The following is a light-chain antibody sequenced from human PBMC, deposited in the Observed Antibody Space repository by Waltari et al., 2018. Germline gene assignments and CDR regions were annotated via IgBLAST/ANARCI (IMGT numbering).Light chain of an antibody. CDR3: QQRSN. Sequence: EIVLTQSPGTLSLSPGERVTLSCRASQSVRNSLSWYQQKPGQAPRLLIHDTSNRATGIPARFSDSGSGTDFTLTISSLEPEDFAVYYCQQRSNFGQGTRLDI. V-gene: IGKV3-11*01. J-gene: IGKJ5*01. CDR1: QSVRNS. CDR2: DTS.